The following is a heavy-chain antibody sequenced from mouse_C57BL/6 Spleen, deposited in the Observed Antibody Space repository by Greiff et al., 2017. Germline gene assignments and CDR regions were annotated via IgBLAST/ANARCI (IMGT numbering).Heavy chain of an antibody. CDR1: GYTFTSYG. D-gene: IGHD2-5*01. V-gene: IGHV1-81*01. CDR2: IYPRSGNT. J-gene: IGHJ2*01. Sequence: VQGVESGAELARPGASVKLSCKASGYTFTSYGISWVKQRTGQGLEWIGEIYPRSGNTYYNEKFKGKATLTADKSSSTAYMELRSLTSEDSAVXFCAGDIVTTRYFDYWGQGTTLTVSS. CDR3: AGDIVTTRYFDY.